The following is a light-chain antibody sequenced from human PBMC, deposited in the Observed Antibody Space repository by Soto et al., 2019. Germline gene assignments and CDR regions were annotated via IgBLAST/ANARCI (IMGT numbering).Light chain of an antibody. J-gene: IGKJ4*01. Sequence: DIQMTQSPSSLSASLGDRVTVTCRASQKIHNFVSWYQQKPGQAPKLLIFLASTLESGVPSRFGGSGSRTDFTLTISSLQPEDFATYYCQQSFSNPRTFGGGTKVDIK. CDR3: QQSFSNPRT. CDR2: LAS. CDR1: QKIHNF. V-gene: IGKV1-39*01.